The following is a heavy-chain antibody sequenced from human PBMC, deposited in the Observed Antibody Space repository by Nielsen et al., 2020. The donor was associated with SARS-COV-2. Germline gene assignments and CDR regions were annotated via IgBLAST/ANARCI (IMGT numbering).Heavy chain of an antibody. J-gene: IGHJ6*02. CDR3: ARGGGGMDV. CDR1: GFTVSRYN. D-gene: IGHD3-16*01. Sequence: GESLKISCAAPGFTVSRYNMNWVRQAPGKGLEWVSLIYSDGSTYYAGSVKGRLTISRDNSKNTLYLQMNSLRAEDTAVYYCARGGGGMDVWGQGTTVTVSS. V-gene: IGHV3-53*01. CDR2: IYSDGST.